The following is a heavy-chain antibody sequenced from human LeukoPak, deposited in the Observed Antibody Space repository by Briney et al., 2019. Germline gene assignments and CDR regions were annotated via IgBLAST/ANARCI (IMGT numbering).Heavy chain of an antibody. Sequence: GGSLRLSCAASGFTFSSYGMHWVRQAPGKGLEWVAVIWYDGSNKYYADSVKGRFTISRDNSKNTLYLQMNSLRAEDTAVYYCAKAGAIAARPYYYYYMDVWGKGTTVTVSS. CDR2: IWYDGSNK. J-gene: IGHJ6*03. CDR3: AKAGAIAARPYYYYYMDV. CDR1: GFTFSSYG. D-gene: IGHD6-6*01. V-gene: IGHV3-33*06.